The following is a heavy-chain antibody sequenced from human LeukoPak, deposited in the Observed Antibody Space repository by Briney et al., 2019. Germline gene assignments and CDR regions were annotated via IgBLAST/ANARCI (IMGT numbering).Heavy chain of an antibody. V-gene: IGHV3-53*01. CDR1: NFSVNNNY. D-gene: IGHD3-10*01. CDR3: AGGTYYGTGTQPGYLNY. Sequence: GGSLRLSCAASNFSVNNNYIDWVRQAPGKGLEWVSSLDNFGAKYYGDSVTGRFTVSRDLSKNTVYLQMSSLRADDTAVYYCAGGTYYGTGTQPGYLNYWGLGTLVTVSS. CDR2: LDNFGAK. J-gene: IGHJ4*02.